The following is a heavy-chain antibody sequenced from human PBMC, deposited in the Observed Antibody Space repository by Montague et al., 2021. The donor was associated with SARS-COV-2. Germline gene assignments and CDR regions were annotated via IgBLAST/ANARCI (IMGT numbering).Heavy chain of an antibody. J-gene: IGHJ4*02. CDR2: ISHSGIT. CDR1: GGSLSGYY. Sequence: SETLSLTCAVYGGSLSGYYWSWIRQPPGKGLEWIGEISHSGITNYNPSFKSRLTLSVDTSKNQFSLKLTSVSAADTAVYYCARGLRITMVRGVKREGSADYWGQGTLVTVSS. D-gene: IGHD3-10*01. V-gene: IGHV4-34*01. CDR3: ARGLRITMVRGVKREGSADY.